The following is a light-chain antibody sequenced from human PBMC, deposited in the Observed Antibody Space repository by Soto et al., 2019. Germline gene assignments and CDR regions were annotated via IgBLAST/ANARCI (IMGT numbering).Light chain of an antibody. CDR2: DVT. CDR3: SSYTISNTLPFV. CDR1: RRDDGGYNS. V-gene: IGLV2-14*03. Sequence: QSVLTQPASVSGSPGQSITIYCTGTRRDDGGYNSVSWYQQYPGKSPKLLIYDVTHRASGVSNRFSGSKSGNTASLTISGLQAEDEADYYCSSYTISNTLPFVFGTGTKVTVL. J-gene: IGLJ1*01.